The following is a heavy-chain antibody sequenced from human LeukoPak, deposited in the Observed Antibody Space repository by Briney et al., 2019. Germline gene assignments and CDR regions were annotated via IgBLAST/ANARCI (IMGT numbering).Heavy chain of an antibody. Sequence: ASVKVSCKASAYSFTDNYMHWVRLAPAPGMEWMGVFNPDSGGRNWAQTFDGKGTMTRDTSIGAASMELGSLRCDDRAMYYCARDLPSYYGSGSGAFDIWGQGTMVTVSS. CDR1: AYSFTDNY. V-gene: IGHV1-2*02. D-gene: IGHD3-10*01. CDR2: FNPDSGGR. J-gene: IGHJ3*02. CDR3: ARDLPSYYGSGSGAFDI.